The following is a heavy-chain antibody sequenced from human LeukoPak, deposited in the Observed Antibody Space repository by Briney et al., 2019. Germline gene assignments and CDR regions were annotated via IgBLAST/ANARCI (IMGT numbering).Heavy chain of an antibody. J-gene: IGHJ5*02. CDR1: GGSISSYY. CDR2: IYTSGST. V-gene: IGHV4-4*07. CDR3: ARALWFGDQGWFDP. D-gene: IGHD3-10*01. Sequence: SETLSLTCTVSGGSISSYYWSWIRQPAGKGLEWLGRIYTSGSTNYNPSLKSRVTISVDTSKNQFSLKLSSVTAADTAVYYCARALWFGDQGWFDPWGQGTLVTVSS.